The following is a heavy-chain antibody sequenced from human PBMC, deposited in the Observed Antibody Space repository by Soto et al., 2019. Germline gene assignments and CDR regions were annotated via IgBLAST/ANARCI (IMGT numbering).Heavy chain of an antibody. D-gene: IGHD2-15*01. J-gene: IGHJ4*02. V-gene: IGHV3-9*01. CDR1: GLNFDDFA. CDR3: ARGQGIVMFPVPVGIVNRPKPTGFDY. CDR2: ITWNSRVL. Sequence: EVQLVESGGRLVQPGRSLRLSCVGTGLNFDDFAMHWVRQAPGKGLEWVSGITWNSRVLAYADSVKGRFTISRDNARNSLYLQMDSLRDGDTALYYCARGQGIVMFPVPVGIVNRPKPTGFDYWGQGTLVTVST.